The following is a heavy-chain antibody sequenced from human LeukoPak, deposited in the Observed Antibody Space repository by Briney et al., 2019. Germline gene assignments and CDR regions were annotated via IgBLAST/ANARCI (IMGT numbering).Heavy chain of an antibody. D-gene: IGHD3-10*01. J-gene: IGHJ6*02. V-gene: IGHV4-39*07. CDR1: GGPISSSSYY. CDR3: ARNGMDYYGSGSYPYGMDV. CDR2: IYHSGST. Sequence: PSETLSLTCTVSGGPISSSSYYWGWIRQPPGKGLEWIGEIYHSGSTNYNPSLKSRVTISVDKSKNQFSLKLSSVTAADTAVYYCARNGMDYYGSGSYPYGMDVWGQGTTVTVSS.